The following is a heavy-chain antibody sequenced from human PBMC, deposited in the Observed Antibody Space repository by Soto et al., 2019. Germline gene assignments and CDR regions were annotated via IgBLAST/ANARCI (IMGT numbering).Heavy chain of an antibody. V-gene: IGHV3-23*01. CDR2: ISGSGGST. CDR1: GFTFSSYA. CDR3: AKDLASLTYYYGSGSYDP. J-gene: IGHJ5*02. D-gene: IGHD3-10*01. Sequence: PGGSLRLSCAVSGFTFSSYAMSWVRQAPGKGLEWVSAISGSGGSTYYADSVKGRFTISRDNSKNTLYLQMNSLRAEDTAVYYCAKDLASLTYYYGSGSYDPWGQGTLVTV.